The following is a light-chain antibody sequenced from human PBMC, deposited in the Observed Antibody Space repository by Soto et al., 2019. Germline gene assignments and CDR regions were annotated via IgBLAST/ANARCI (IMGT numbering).Light chain of an antibody. Sequence: EILMTQSPATLSVSPGERATLSCRASQSLSRNLAWYQQKPCQAPRLLIYSASTRASGIPARFSGSGSGTEFTLTISSLQSEDFSLYYCQHYNDWPPAFTFGPGTKVDL. CDR2: SAS. CDR1: QSLSRN. CDR3: QHYNDWPPAFT. J-gene: IGKJ3*01. V-gene: IGKV3-15*01.